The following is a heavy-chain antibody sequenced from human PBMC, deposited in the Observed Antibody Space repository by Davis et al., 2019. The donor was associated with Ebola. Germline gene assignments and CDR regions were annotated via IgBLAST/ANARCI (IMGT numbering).Heavy chain of an antibody. CDR2: ISGSGGST. D-gene: IGHD3-3*01. J-gene: IGHJ4*02. V-gene: IGHV3-23*01. CDR3: AKEDYDFWSGTLPLIDY. Sequence: PGGSLRLSCAASGFTFSSYAMSWVRQAPGKGLEWVSAISGSGGSTYYADSVKGRFTISRDNSKNTLYLQMNSLRAEDTAVYYCAKEDYDFWSGTLPLIDYWGQGTLVTVSS. CDR1: GFTFSSYA.